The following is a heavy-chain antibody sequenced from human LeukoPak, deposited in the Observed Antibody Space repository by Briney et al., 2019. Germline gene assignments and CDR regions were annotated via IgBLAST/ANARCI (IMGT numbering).Heavy chain of an antibody. J-gene: IGHJ6*02. Sequence: ASVKVSCKASGGTFSSYAISWVRQAPGQGLEWMGGIIPIFGTANYAQKLQGRVTITADESTSTAYMELSSLRSEDTAVYYCAGEMATKPPSYYYGMDVWGQGTTVTVSS. CDR1: GGTFSSYA. CDR2: IIPIFGTA. D-gene: IGHD5-24*01. CDR3: AGEMATKPPSYYYGMDV. V-gene: IGHV1-69*13.